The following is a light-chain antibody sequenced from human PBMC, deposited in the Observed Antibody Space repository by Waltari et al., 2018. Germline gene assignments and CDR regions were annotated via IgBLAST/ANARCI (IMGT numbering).Light chain of an antibody. J-gene: IGKJ4*01. V-gene: IGKV1D-12*01. CDR2: TAS. CDR1: QDLNSW. Sequence: DIQMTQSPSSVSASVGDRVTITCRASQDLNSWLAWYQQKPGQAPKLLISTASTLHIGVPPRFSGSGSGTHFTLTISSLQPEDFATYYCQQANSFPLTFAGGTKVEIK. CDR3: QQANSFPLT.